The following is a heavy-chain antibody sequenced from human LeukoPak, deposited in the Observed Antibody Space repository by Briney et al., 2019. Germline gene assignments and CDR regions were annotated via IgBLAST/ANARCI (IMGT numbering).Heavy chain of an antibody. CDR3: AKDHLWFGELYPFDP. D-gene: IGHD3-10*01. CDR1: GFTFSSYG. J-gene: IGHJ5*02. CDR2: IRYDGSNK. Sequence: PGGSLRLSCAASGFTFSSYGMHWVRQAPGKGLEWVAFIRYDGSNKYYADSVKGRFTISRDNSKNTLYLQMNSLRAEDTAVYYCAKDHLWFGELYPFDPWGQGTLVTVPS. V-gene: IGHV3-30*02.